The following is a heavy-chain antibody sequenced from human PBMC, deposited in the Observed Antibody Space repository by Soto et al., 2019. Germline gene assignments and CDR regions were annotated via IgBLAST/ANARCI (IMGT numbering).Heavy chain of an antibody. V-gene: IGHV3-23*01. CDR2: ISGSGGST. Sequence: GGSLRLSCAASGFTFSSYAMSWVRQAPGKGLEWVSAISGSGGSTYYADSVKGRFTISRDNSKNTLYLQMNSLRAEDTAVYYCCSAYSGSYYFDYWGQGTLVTVSS. J-gene: IGHJ4*02. CDR1: GFTFSSYA. CDR3: CSAYSGSYYFDY. D-gene: IGHD1-26*01.